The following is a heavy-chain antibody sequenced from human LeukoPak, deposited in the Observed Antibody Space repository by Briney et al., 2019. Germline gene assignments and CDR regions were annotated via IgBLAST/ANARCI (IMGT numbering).Heavy chain of an antibody. CDR3: ARGGASSIPLDY. D-gene: IGHD1-26*01. CDR1: GGSIGGNSY. V-gene: IGHV4-61*01. Sequence: SETLSLTWTVSGGSIGGNSYWSWIRQPPGKGPEWIGHISNSGSTYYSPSLSSRVTISLDTSKNQFSLKLRSVTAADTAVYYCARGGASSIPLDYWGRGTLVTVSS. CDR2: ISNSGST. J-gene: IGHJ4*02.